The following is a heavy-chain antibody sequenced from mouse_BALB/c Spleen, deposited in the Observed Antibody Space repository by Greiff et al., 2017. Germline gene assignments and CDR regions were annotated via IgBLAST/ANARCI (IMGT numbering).Heavy chain of an antibody. CDR3: AREYYGSSMDY. J-gene: IGHJ4*01. D-gene: IGHD1-1*01. Sequence: VQLHQSGAELVKPGASVKLSCTASGFNIKDTYMHWVKQRPEQGLEWIGRIDPANGNTKYDPKFQGKATITADTSSNTAYLQLSSLTSEDTAVYYCAREYYGSSMDYWGQGTSVTVSS. V-gene: IGHV14-3*02. CDR2: IDPANGNT. CDR1: GFNIKDTY.